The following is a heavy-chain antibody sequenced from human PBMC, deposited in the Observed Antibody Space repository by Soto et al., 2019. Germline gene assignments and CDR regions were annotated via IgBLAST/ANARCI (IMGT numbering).Heavy chain of an antibody. Sequence: PSETLSLTCAVYGGSFSGYYWSWIRQPPGKGLEWIGEINHSGSTNYNPSLKSRVTISVDTSKNQFSLKLSSVTAADTAVYYCARSKRITIFGVVIEDYYYYGMDVWGQGTTVTVSS. D-gene: IGHD3-3*01. CDR3: ARSKRITIFGVVIEDYYYYGMDV. CDR1: GGSFSGYY. V-gene: IGHV4-34*01. J-gene: IGHJ6*02. CDR2: INHSGST.